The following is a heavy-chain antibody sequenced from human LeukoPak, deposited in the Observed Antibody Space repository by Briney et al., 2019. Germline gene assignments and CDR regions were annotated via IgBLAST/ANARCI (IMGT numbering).Heavy chain of an antibody. CDR2: LSGSGSSV. CDR3: VKGLNWFDP. Sequence: GGSLRLSCVVSGFTFSNNGMSWVRQAPGKGLEWVSGLSGSGSSVYYADSVRGRLTISRDNSRNTLYLQWDSLRADDTAVYFCVKGLNWFDPWGQGTLVTVSS. J-gene: IGHJ5*02. V-gene: IGHV3-23*01. CDR1: GFTFSNNG. D-gene: IGHD4-11*01.